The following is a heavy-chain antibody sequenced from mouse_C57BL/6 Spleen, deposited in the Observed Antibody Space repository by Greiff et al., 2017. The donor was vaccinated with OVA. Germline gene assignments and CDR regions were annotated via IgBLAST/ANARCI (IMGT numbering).Heavy chain of an antibody. V-gene: IGHV1-50*01. CDR2: IDPSDSYT. CDR1: GYTFTSYW. Sequence: QVQLQQPGAELVKPGASVKLSCKASGYTFTSYWMQWVKQRPGQGLEWIGEIDPSDSYTNYNQKFKGKATLTVDTSSSTAYMQLSSLTSEDSAVYYCARKVDYEGYWGQGTTLTVSS. J-gene: IGHJ2*01. CDR3: ARKVDYEGY. D-gene: IGHD2-4*01.